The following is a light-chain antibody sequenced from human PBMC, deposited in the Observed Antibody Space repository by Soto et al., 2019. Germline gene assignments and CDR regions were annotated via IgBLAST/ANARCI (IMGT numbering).Light chain of an antibody. CDR2: GAS. J-gene: IGKJ1*01. CDR3: QQYNRAPCT. V-gene: IGKV1-27*01. CDR1: KGVSDY. Sequence: DIQMTQSPSSLSASAGDRVTITCRASKGVSDYLAWYQQKPGKVPQLLIHGASTLQSGVPSRFSGSGSGTDFTLTISSLQPEDVATYYCQQYNRAPCTFGQGTKVEIK.